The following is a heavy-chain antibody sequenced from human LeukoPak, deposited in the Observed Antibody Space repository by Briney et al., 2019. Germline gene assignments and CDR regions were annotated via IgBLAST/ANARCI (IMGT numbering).Heavy chain of an antibody. CDR1: GFTFSSYA. CDR3: AKGDTAMVMYGFYDY. Sequence: GGSLRLSCAASGFTFSSYAISWVRQAPGKGLEWVSAISGSGGSTYYADSVKGRFTISRDNSKNTLYLQMNSLRAEDTAVYYCAKGDTAMVMYGFYDYWGQGTLVTVSS. CDR2: ISGSGGST. V-gene: IGHV3-23*01. D-gene: IGHD5-18*01. J-gene: IGHJ4*02.